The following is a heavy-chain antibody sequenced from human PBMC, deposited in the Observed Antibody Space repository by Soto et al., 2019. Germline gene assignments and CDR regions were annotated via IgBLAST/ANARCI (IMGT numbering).Heavy chain of an antibody. D-gene: IGHD3-16*01. Sequence: EVQLVESGGGLVQPGGSVRLCCAASGFTFSNYWMSWVRQAPGKGLEWVANINDDGSAKYYVDSVKGRFTISRDNAQNSLYWELNSLRVEGTAVYYCARSPHRGGADYWGPGTLITVSS. CDR2: INDDGSAK. V-gene: IGHV3-7*01. J-gene: IGHJ4*02. CDR3: ARSPHRGGADY. CDR1: GFTFSNYW.